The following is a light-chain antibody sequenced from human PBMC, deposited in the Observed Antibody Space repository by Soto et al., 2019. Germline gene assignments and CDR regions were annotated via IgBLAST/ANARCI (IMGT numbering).Light chain of an antibody. J-gene: IGKJ5*01. V-gene: IGKV3-11*01. CDR1: QSVSSY. CDR3: QQRSNWPSIT. Sequence: EIVLTQSPATLSLSPGERATISCRASQSVSSYLAWYQQKPGQAPRLLIYDASNRATGIPARFSSSGSGTDFTLTISSLEPEDFAVYYCQQRSNWPSITFGQGTRLEIK. CDR2: DAS.